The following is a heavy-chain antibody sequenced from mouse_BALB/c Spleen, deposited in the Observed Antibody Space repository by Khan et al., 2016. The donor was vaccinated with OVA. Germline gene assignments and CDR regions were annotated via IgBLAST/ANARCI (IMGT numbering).Heavy chain of an antibody. V-gene: IGHV5-17*02. CDR3: AGGNWAWLDY. CDR2: ISSDSITL. D-gene: IGHD4-1*01. J-gene: IGHJ3*01. Sequence: EVQLQESGGGLVQPGGSRKLACAASGFTFSSFGMHWVRQAPEKGLEWVAYISSDSITLYYADTVKGRFTISRDNPRNTLFLQMTSLRSEDTAMYYCAGGNWAWLDYWGQGTLVTVSA. CDR1: GFTFSSFG.